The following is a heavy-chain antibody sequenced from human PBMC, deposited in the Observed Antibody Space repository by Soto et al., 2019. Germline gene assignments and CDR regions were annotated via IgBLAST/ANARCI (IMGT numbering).Heavy chain of an antibody. CDR3: ARAPLYSTAPKSAFDN. Sequence: QVQLVQSGPEVKKPGASVKVSCKASGYTFTSYGISWVRQAPGQGIEWMGWISTYNGNPNYAQKLQGRVTTTTDTSTSPAYMELRSLRSDDTAVFYCARAPLYSTAPKSAFDNWGQGTVVTVSS. D-gene: IGHD6-13*01. CDR1: GYTFTSYG. CDR2: ISTYNGNP. J-gene: IGHJ3*02. V-gene: IGHV1-18*01.